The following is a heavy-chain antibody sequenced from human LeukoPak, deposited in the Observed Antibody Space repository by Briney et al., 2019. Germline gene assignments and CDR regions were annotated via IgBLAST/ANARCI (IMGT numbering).Heavy chain of an antibody. Sequence: KPGGSLRLSCAASGFTFSDLYMSGIRQAPGKGLEWVSYISGSSHYTDTADSVKGRFTISRDNAKNSLYLQMNSLRTEDTAVYYCARVTLYGESALDYWGQGTLVTVSS. CDR1: GFTFSDLY. V-gene: IGHV3-11*06. CDR3: ARVTLYGESALDY. J-gene: IGHJ4*02. D-gene: IGHD4-17*01. CDR2: ISGSSHYT.